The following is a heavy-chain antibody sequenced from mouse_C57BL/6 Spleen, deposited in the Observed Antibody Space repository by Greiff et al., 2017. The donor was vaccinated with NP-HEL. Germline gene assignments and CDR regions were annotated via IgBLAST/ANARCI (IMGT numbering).Heavy chain of an antibody. CDR1: GYSITSGYY. J-gene: IGHJ1*03. Sequence: ESGPGLVKPSQSLSLTCSVTGYSITSGYYWNWIRQVPGNKLEWMGYISYDGSNNYNPSLKNRISITRDTSKNQFFLKLNSVTTEDTATYYCAREGTYYGSSYRYFDVWGTGTTVTVSS. D-gene: IGHD1-1*01. CDR3: AREGTYYGSSYRYFDV. V-gene: IGHV3-6*01. CDR2: ISYDGSN.